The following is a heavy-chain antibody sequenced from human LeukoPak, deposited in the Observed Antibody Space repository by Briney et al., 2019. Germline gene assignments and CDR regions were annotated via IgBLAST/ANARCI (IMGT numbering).Heavy chain of an antibody. CDR1: GSTFSSYE. CDR2: ITSSGSII. CDR3: AKLGSN. J-gene: IGHJ4*02. Sequence: GGSLRLSCAASGSTFSSYEMNWVRQAPGKGLEWVSYITSSGSIIYYADSVKGRFTISRDNSKNTLYLQMNSLRAEDTAVYYCAKLGSNWGQGTLVTVSS. D-gene: IGHD2-2*01. V-gene: IGHV3-48*03.